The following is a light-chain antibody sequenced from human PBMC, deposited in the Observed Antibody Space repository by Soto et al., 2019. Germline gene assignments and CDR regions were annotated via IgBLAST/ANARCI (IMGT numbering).Light chain of an antibody. V-gene: IGKV3D-15*01. CDR1: QDVSSK. CDR2: DAS. J-gene: IGKJ4*01. Sequence: EMVVTQSPATLSVSPGERVTLSCRTSQDVSSKLAWYQQKPGQPPSLLIYDASTRAPGTPARFSGSGSGTEFTLAVSSLQSEDYALYFCQQYISWPLTFGGGTKVEIK. CDR3: QQYISWPLT.